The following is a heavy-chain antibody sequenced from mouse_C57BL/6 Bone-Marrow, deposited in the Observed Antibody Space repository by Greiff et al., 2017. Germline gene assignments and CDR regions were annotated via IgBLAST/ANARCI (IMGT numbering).Heavy chain of an antibody. CDR1: GYTFTSYG. V-gene: IGHV1-81*01. Sequence: VQLQQSGAELARPGASVKLSCKASGYTFTSYGISWVKQRTGQGLEWIGEIYPRSGNTYYNEKFKGKATLTADKSSSRAYREVRSLTSEDSAVYFCARSDYSNYWFAYWGQGTLVTVSA. CDR2: IYPRSGNT. J-gene: IGHJ3*01. D-gene: IGHD2-5*01. CDR3: ARSDYSNYWFAY.